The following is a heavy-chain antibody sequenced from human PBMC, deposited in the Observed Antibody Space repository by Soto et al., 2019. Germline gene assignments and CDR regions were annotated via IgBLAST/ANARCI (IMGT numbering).Heavy chain of an antibody. CDR3: ARDAGGYCSGGSCYRTPYYYYYYMDV. CDR1: GFTFSSYS. J-gene: IGHJ6*03. Sequence: EVQLVESGGGLVKPGGSLRLSCAASGFTFSSYSMNWVRQAPGKGLEWVSSISSSSSYIYYADSVKGRFTISRDNAKNSLYLQMNSLRAEDTAVYYCARDAGGYCSGGSCYRTPYYYYYYMDVWGKGTTVTVSS. D-gene: IGHD2-15*01. CDR2: ISSSSSYI. V-gene: IGHV3-21*01.